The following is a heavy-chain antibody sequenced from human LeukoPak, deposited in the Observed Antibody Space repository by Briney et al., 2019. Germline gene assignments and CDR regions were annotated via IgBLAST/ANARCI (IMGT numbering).Heavy chain of an antibody. V-gene: IGHV1-69*01. CDR1: GGTFSSYA. Sequence: GASVKVSCKASGGTFSSYAISWVRQAPGQGLEWMGGIIPIFGTANYAQRFQGRVTITADESTSTAYMELSSLRSEDTAVYYCARDRWVIVPAAIGDYYYYYYMDVWGKGTTVTVSS. CDR2: IIPIFGTA. J-gene: IGHJ6*03. D-gene: IGHD2-2*02. CDR3: ARDRWVIVPAAIGDYYYYYYMDV.